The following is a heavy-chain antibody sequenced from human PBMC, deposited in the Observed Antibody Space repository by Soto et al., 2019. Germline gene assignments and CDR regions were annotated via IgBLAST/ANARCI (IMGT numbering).Heavy chain of an antibody. CDR3: ARDSQETYYDFWSGEYDI. V-gene: IGHV1-46*01. Sequence: ASVKVSCKASGYTFTSYYMHWVRQAPGQGLEWMGIINPSGGSTSYAQKFQGRVTMTRDTSTSTVYMELSSLRSEDTAVYYCARDSQETYYDFWSGEYDIWGQGTMVTV. CDR2: INPSGGST. J-gene: IGHJ3*02. D-gene: IGHD3-3*01. CDR1: GYTFTSYY.